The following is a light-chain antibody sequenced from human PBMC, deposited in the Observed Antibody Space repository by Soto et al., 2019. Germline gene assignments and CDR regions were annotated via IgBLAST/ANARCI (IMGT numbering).Light chain of an antibody. CDR2: AAS. V-gene: IGKV1-39*01. Sequence: DIQMTQSPSSLSASVGDEVTITCRASQTIMTYLNWYQLKPGKPPRLLIYAASSLQSGVPSRFSGSGSGKNLTLTISSLQPEDFATYSCQQSYNSPQTFGRGTKVDIK. CDR1: QTIMTY. CDR3: QQSYNSPQT. J-gene: IGKJ1*01.